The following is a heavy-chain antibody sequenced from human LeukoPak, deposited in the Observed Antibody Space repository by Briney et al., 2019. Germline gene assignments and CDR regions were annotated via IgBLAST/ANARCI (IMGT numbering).Heavy chain of an antibody. Sequence: ASVKVSCKASGYTFTCYYVHWVRQAPGQGLEWMGRINPNSGDTNYAQKFQGRVTMTRDTSISTAYMELSRLRSDDTAVYYCARDLRGREVSSNDYWGQGTLVTVSS. D-gene: IGHD1-26*01. J-gene: IGHJ4*02. V-gene: IGHV1-2*06. CDR1: GYTFTCYY. CDR3: ARDLRGREVSSNDY. CDR2: INPNSGDT.